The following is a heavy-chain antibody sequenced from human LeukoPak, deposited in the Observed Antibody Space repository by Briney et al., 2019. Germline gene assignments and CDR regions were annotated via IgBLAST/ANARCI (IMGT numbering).Heavy chain of an antibody. V-gene: IGHV4-59*12. CDR3: ARTAPSIVGATAFDY. CDR2: IYYSGST. CDR1: GGSISSYY. D-gene: IGHD1-26*01. Sequence: SETLSLTCTVSGGSISSYYWSWIRQPPGKGLELIGYIYYSGSTNYNPSLKSRVTISVDTSKNQFSLKLSSVTAADTAVYYCARTAPSIVGATAFDYWGQGTLVTVSS. J-gene: IGHJ4*02.